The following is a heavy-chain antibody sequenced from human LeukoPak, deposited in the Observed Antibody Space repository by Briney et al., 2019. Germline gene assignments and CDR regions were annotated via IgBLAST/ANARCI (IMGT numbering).Heavy chain of an antibody. V-gene: IGHV3-30-3*01. J-gene: IGHJ3*02. CDR2: ISYDGSNK. CDR3: AREMGEVGAFDI. CDR1: GFTFSSYA. D-gene: IGHD1-26*01. Sequence: GGSLRLSCAASGFTFSSYAMHWVRQAPGKGLGWVAVISYDGSNKYYADSVKGRFTISRDNSKNTLYLQMNSLRAEDTAVYYCAREMGEVGAFDIWGQGTMVTVSS.